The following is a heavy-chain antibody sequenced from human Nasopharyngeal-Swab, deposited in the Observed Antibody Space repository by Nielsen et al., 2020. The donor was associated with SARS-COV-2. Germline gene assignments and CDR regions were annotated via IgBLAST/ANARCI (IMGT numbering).Heavy chain of an antibody. Sequence: GESLKISCAASGFTFSDYYMCWIRQAPGKGLEWVSYISSSGSTIYYADSVKGRFTISRDNAKNSLYLQMNSLRAEDTAVYYCAPFWSGYYDYYYGMDVWGQGTTVTVSS. D-gene: IGHD3-3*01. CDR1: GFTFSDYY. CDR2: ISSSGSTI. CDR3: APFWSGYYDYYYGMDV. V-gene: IGHV3-11*01. J-gene: IGHJ6*02.